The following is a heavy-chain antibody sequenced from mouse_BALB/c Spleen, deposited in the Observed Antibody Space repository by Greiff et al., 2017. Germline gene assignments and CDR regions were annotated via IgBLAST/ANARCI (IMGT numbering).Heavy chain of an antibody. CDR1: GYSITSDYA. Sequence: EVKLLESGPGLVKPSQSLSLTCTVTGYSITSDYAWNWIRQFPGNKLEWMGYISYSGSTSYNPSLKRRISITRDTSKNQFFLQLNSVTTEDTATYYWARRLYYYGSSYFDYWGQGTTLTVSS. CDR3: ARRLYYYGSSYFDY. V-gene: IGHV3-2*02. CDR2: ISYSGST. J-gene: IGHJ2*01. D-gene: IGHD1-1*01.